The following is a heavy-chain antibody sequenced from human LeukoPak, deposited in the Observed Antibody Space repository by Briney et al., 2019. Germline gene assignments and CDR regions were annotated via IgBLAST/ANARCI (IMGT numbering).Heavy chain of an antibody. CDR2: IIGSGGTK. D-gene: IGHD6-19*01. V-gene: IGHV3-23*01. CDR1: GFTFSSYA. CDR3: AKERRGGWPFDY. Sequence: GRSLRLSCSASGFTFSSYAISWVRQAPRKGREWVSGIIGSGGTKYYADSVKGRLNISRDNYKNTLYLTMHSQSAEDTALYYCAKERRGGWPFDYWGQGTLVTVSS. J-gene: IGHJ4*02.